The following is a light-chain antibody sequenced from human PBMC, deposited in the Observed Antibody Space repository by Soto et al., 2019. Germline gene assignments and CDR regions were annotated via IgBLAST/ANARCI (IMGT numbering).Light chain of an antibody. J-gene: IGLJ3*02. Sequence: QSALTQPASVSGSPEQSITISCTGTSSDVGAYNLVSWYQQHPGKAPRLIIYEGSKRPSGISHRFSGSKSDNTASLTISGLRAEDEAHYHCCSYAGSRTFVFGGVTKVTVL. CDR2: EGS. CDR1: SSDVGAYNL. V-gene: IGLV2-23*01. CDR3: CSYAGSRTFV.